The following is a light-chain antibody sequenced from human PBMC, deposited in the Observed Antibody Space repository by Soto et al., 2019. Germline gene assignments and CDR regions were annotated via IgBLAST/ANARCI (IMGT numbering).Light chain of an antibody. CDR3: QSYDRSLSGSF. J-gene: IGLJ1*01. Sequence: QSVLTQPPSVSGAPGQRVTISCTGSSSNIGAGYDVHWYQQLPGTAPKLLIYGNSNRPSGVPDRFSGSKSGTSASLAITGLRAEDEADYYCQSYDRSLSGSFFGTGTKVTVL. CDR1: SSNIGAGYD. CDR2: GNS. V-gene: IGLV1-40*01.